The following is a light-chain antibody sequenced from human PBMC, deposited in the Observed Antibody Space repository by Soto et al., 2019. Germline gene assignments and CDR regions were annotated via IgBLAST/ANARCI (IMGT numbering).Light chain of an antibody. V-gene: IGLV2-14*01. CDR1: SSDVGGYNY. Sequence: QSVLTQPASVSGSPGQSITISCTGTSSDVGGYNYVSWYQQHPGKAPKPMIYEVSNRPSGVSNRFSGSKSGNTASLTISGLQAEDEADYYCSSYTSSSTLYVFGTGTRSPS. CDR3: SSYTSSSTLYV. J-gene: IGLJ1*01. CDR2: EVS.